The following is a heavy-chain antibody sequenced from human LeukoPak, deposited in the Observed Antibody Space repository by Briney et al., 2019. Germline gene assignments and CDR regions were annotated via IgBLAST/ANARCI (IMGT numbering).Heavy chain of an antibody. CDR2: IYRGGDT. CDR1: GLTVGSKY. V-gene: IGHV3-66*01. J-gene: IGHJ4*02. CDR3: ATRPDDNDFPYFDF. D-gene: IGHD3-3*01. Sequence: GGSLRLSCAGSGLTVGSKYMGWVRQAPGKGLEWVSVIYRGGDTYYADSVRGRFTVSRDISQNTLYLQMNRLRVEDTAVYYCATRPDDNDFPYFDFWGQGTLVLVSS.